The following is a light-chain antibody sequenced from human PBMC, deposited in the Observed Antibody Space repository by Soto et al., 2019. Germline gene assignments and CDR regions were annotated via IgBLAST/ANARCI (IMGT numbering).Light chain of an antibody. CDR1: NIGNKN. V-gene: IGLV3-21*02. J-gene: IGLJ2*01. CDR3: QLWDSESGHVV. CDR2: DDS. Sequence: SSVLTQPPSVSVAPGQTARITCGGNNIGNKNVHWYQQMPGQAPVVVVYDDSDRPSGIPERFSGSNSGNTATLTISRVEAGDEADYYCQLWDSESGHVVFGGGTKVTVL.